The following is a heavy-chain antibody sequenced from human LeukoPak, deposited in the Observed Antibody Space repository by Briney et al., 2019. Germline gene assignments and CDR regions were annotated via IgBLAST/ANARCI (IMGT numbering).Heavy chain of an antibody. CDR2: LSYDGSDK. CDR3: AKGYTDFDH. CDR1: GFTFSNYG. Sequence: GTSLRLSYTVSGFTFSNYGMHWVRQAPGKGLEWVAVLSYDGSDKYYKDSVKGRFTISRDNSKNTLYLQMNSLRVEDTAVYYCAKGYTDFDHWGQGTLVTVSS. V-gene: IGHV3-30*18. D-gene: IGHD5-18*01. J-gene: IGHJ4*02.